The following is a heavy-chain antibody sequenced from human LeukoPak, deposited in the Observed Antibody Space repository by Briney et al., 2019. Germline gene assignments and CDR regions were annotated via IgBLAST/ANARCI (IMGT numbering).Heavy chain of an antibody. Sequence: SETLSLTCTVSGGSISSYYWSWIRQPPGKGLEWIGYIYYSGSTNYNPSLKSRVTISVDTSKNQFSLKLSSVTAADTAVYYCARDIGHYDSSGYYYDWGQGTPVTVSS. D-gene: IGHD3-22*01. J-gene: IGHJ4*02. V-gene: IGHV4-59*01. CDR2: IYYSGST. CDR1: GGSISSYY. CDR3: ARDIGHYDSSGYYYD.